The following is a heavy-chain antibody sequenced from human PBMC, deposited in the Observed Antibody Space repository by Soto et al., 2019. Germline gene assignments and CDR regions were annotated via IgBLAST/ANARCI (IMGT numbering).Heavy chain of an antibody. J-gene: IGHJ4*02. V-gene: IGHV1-69*01. CDR1: GGTFSSYA. CDR2: IIPIFGTA. CDR3: ARSKKKVYYFDY. Sequence: QVQLVQSGAEVKKPGSSVKVSCKASGGTFSSYAISWVRQAPGQGLEWMGGIIPIFGTANYAQKFQGRVTITADESTSTAHMELSRLRSEDTAVYYCARSKKKVYYFDYWGQGTLVTVSS.